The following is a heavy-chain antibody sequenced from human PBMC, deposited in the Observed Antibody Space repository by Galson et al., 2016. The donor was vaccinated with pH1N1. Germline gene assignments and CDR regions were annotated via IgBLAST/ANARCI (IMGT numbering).Heavy chain of an antibody. Sequence: PALVKPTQTLTLTCTFPGFPLSSSGMCVSWIRQPPGKALDWLALSDWDDDKYYSKSQKNRHTISKDNPKNQVILTMINLDPVDTATYYCARLQYGDYGKFFDYWGQGTLVTVSS. V-gene: IGHV2-70*01. D-gene: IGHD4-17*01. CDR2: SDWDDDK. J-gene: IGHJ4*02. CDR3: ARLQYGDYGKFFDY. CDR1: GFPLSSSGMC.